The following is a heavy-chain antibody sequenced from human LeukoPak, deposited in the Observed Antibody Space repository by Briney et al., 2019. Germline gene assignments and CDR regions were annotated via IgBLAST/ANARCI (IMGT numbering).Heavy chain of an antibody. CDR1: GGSISSSSYY. CDR3: ARAPNYYGSGSHFDY. Sequence: SSETLSLTCTVPGGSISSSSYYWGWIRQPPGKGLEWIGSIYYSGSTYYNPSLKSRVTISVDTSKNQFSLKLSSVTAADTAVYYCARAPNYYGSGSHFDYWGQGTLVTVSS. V-gene: IGHV4-39*07. CDR2: IYYSGST. D-gene: IGHD3-10*01. J-gene: IGHJ4*02.